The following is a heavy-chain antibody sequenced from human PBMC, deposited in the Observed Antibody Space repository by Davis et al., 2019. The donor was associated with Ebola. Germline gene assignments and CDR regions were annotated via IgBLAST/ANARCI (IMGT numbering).Heavy chain of an antibody. CDR2: MNPNSGNT. D-gene: IGHD1-14*01. CDR1: EYSFTSYD. Sequence: AASVKVSCKASEYSFTSYDINWVRQATGQGLEWMGWMNPNSGNTYYAQKFQGRVTITADKSTSTAYMELSGLTSEDTAVYYCARERAGTRFDPWGQGTLVTVSS. CDR3: ARERAGTRFDP. J-gene: IGHJ5*02. V-gene: IGHV1-8*01.